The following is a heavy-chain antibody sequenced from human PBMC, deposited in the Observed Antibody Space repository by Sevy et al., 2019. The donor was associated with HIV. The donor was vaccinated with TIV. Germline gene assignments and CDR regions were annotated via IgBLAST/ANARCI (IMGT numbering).Heavy chain of an antibody. CDR2: INPNSDVT. J-gene: IGHJ4*01. CDR1: GYRFTDYY. D-gene: IGHD2-2*02. V-gene: IGHV1-2*02. CDR3: ARDQEFCSTTTCYSCLDH. Sequence: ASVKVSCETSGYRFTDYYIHWVRQAPGQGLEWMGWINPNSDVTKSAKKFQDRVILTKDTSISTVYMELRGLTFDDSAVYYCARDQEFCSTTTCYSCLDHWGHGSLVTVPQ.